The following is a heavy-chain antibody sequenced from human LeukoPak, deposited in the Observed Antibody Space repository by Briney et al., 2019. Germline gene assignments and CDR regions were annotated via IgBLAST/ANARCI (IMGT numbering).Heavy chain of an antibody. D-gene: IGHD2-2*01. V-gene: IGHV1-18*01. J-gene: IGHJ4*02. CDR2: ISAYNGNT. Sequence: GASVKVSCKASGYTFTSYGISWVRQAPGQGLEWMGWISAYNGNTNYAQKLQGRVTMTTDTSTSTAYMELRSLRSDDTAVYYCARGPPPRYCSSTSCYGSLSDYWGQGTLVTVSS. CDR3: ARGPPPRYCSSTSCYGSLSDY. CDR1: GYTFTSYG.